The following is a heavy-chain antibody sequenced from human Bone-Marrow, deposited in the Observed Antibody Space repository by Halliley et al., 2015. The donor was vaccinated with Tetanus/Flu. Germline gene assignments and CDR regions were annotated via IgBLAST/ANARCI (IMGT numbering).Heavy chain of an antibody. V-gene: IGHV3-21*01. CDR3: ASEAVAGTPWFDP. CDR2: ISSRSSHI. D-gene: IGHD6-19*01. J-gene: IGHJ5*02. Sequence: EWVSSISSRSSHIHYADSVKGRFTISRDNARNSLFLQMNSLGAEDTAVYYCASEAVAGTPWFDPWGQGTLVTVSS.